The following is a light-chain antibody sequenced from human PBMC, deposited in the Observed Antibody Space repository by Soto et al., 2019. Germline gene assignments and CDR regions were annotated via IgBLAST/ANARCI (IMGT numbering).Light chain of an antibody. J-gene: IGKJ2*01. CDR2: AAY. CDR1: QSVSSSNY. V-gene: IGKV3-20*01. CDR3: QRYGSSPYT. Sequence: EIVLTQSPGTLSLSPGERATLSCRASQSVSSSNYLAWYQQKPGQPRRLLIYAAYSRATGIPDRFSGSGSGTDFTLTINRLEPEDFAVYYCQRYGSSPYTFGQGTKLEI.